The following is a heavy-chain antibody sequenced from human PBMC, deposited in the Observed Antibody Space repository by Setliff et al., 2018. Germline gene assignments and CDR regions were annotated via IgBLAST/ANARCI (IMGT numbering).Heavy chain of an antibody. J-gene: IGHJ4*01. CDR1: GYTLTELS. Sequence: ASVKVSCKVSGYTLTELSMHWVRQAPGKGLEWMGGFDPEDGETIYAQKFQGRVTMTEDTSTDTAYMELSSLRSEDTAVYYCATQITMVRGVTDSHFDYWGHGTLVTVSS. D-gene: IGHD3-10*01. CDR2: FDPEDGET. CDR3: ATQITMVRGVTDSHFDY. V-gene: IGHV1-24*01.